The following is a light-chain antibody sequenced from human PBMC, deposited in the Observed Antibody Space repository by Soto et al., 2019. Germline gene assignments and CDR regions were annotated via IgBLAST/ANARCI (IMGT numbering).Light chain of an antibody. CDR1: QGISSH. Sequence: DIQLTQSPSSLSASVGDRVTITCRASQGISSHLAWYQQKPAKAPKLLLYAASTLQSGVPSRFIRSGSGTEFTLTISSLQPEDFATYYWQQLNSYSYNFSQGTKLEIK. V-gene: IGKV1-9*01. CDR3: QQLNSYSYN. CDR2: AAS. J-gene: IGKJ2*01.